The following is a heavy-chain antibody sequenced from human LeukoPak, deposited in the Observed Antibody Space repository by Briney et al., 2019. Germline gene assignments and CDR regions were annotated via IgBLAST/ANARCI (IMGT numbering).Heavy chain of an antibody. CDR1: GGSISSSSYY. CDR2: IYYSGST. D-gene: IGHD1-26*01. J-gene: IGHJ4*02. CDR3: ASEGGSNKDFDY. V-gene: IGHV4-39*07. Sequence: SETLSLTRTVSGGSISSSSYYWGWIRQPPGKGLEWIGSIYYSGSTYYNPSLKSRVTISVDTSKNQFSLKLSSVTAADTAVYYCASEGGSNKDFDYWGQGTLVTVSS.